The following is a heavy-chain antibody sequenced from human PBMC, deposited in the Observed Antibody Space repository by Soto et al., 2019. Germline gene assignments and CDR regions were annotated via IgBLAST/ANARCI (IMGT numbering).Heavy chain of an antibody. CDR2: VYSSGTT. CDR1: GGSINSYW. Sequence: PSETLSLTCSVSGGSINSYWWSWIRQPAGKGLEWIGRVYSSGTTDYNPSLNSRATMSVETSKNQFSLQLSSVTAADTAVYYCARNIGSFAYGEGYWGQGIQVTVSS. CDR3: ARNIGSFAYGEGY. V-gene: IGHV4-4*07. J-gene: IGHJ4*02. D-gene: IGHD2-15*01.